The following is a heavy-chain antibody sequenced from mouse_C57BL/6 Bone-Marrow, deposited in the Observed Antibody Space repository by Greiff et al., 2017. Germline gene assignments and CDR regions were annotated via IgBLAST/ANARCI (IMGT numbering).Heavy chain of an antibody. CDR1: GYTFTTYP. J-gene: IGHJ2*01. Sequence: QVQLQQSGAELVKPGASVKLSCKASGYTFTTYPIEWMKQNPGKSLEWIGNFHPYNGDTKYNEKFKGQATLTVDKSSNTVYLELSRLTSEDSAVDDCARRSTVINGIDYWGQGTTLTVSS. D-gene: IGHD5-1*01. CDR2: FHPYNGDT. CDR3: ARRSTVINGIDY. V-gene: IGHV1-47*01.